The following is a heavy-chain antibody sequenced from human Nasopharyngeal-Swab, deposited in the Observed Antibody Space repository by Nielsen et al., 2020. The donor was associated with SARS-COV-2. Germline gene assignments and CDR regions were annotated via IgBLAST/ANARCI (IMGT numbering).Heavy chain of an antibody. J-gene: IGHJ6*03. CDR1: GYTFTSYD. D-gene: IGHD2-2*01. V-gene: IGHV1-8*01. CDR2: MNPNSCNT. CDR3: ARGHQYQLLFHYYYYMDV. Sequence: ASVKVSCKASGYTFTSYDINWVRQATGQGLEWMGWMNPNSCNTGYAQKFQGRVTMTRNTSISTAYMELSSLRSEDTAVYYCARGHQYQLLFHYYYYMDVWGKGTTVTVSS.